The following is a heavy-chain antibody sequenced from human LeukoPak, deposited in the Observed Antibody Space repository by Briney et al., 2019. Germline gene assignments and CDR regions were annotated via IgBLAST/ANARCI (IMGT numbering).Heavy chain of an antibody. CDR1: GYTFANSE. CDR3: ARVKIRGLPIFDN. V-gene: IGHV1-18*01. J-gene: IGHJ5*02. Sequence: ASVKVSCKASGYTFANSEISWVRQAPGQGLEWMGWISVYNNNKNYAQKFRARVTMTTDTYTNTAYMEVRSLRSDDTAVYYCARVKIRGLPIFDNWGQGTLVTVSS. D-gene: IGHD3-10*01. CDR2: ISVYNNNK.